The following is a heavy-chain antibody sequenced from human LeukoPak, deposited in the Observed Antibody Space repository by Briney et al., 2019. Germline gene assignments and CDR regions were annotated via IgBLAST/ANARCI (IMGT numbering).Heavy chain of an antibody. V-gene: IGHV3-23*01. Sequence: HPGGSLRLSCAASGFSFSSYGMSWVRQAPGKGLEWVSTISDSGTMRYYADSVKGRFTISRDKFQHTLYLQMNSLRAEDTAIYYCAKDLWDSSGYYYFDHWGQGTLVTVSS. D-gene: IGHD3-22*01. CDR2: ISDSGTMR. CDR3: AKDLWDSSGYYYFDH. CDR1: GFSFSSYG. J-gene: IGHJ4*02.